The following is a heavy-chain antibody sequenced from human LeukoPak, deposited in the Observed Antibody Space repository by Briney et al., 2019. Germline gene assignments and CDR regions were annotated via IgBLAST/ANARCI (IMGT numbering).Heavy chain of an antibody. CDR2: INWNGGNT. CDR3: AKFFTGEYVRAFDI. Sequence: GGSLRLSCVASGFRFDYYGMSWVRQAPGKGLEWVSGINWNGGNTGYGDSVKGRFTISRDNSKNTLYLQMNSLRAEDTAVYYCAKFFTGEYVRAFDIWGQGTMVTVSS. V-gene: IGHV3-20*04. CDR1: GFRFDYYG. D-gene: IGHD3-10*02. J-gene: IGHJ3*02.